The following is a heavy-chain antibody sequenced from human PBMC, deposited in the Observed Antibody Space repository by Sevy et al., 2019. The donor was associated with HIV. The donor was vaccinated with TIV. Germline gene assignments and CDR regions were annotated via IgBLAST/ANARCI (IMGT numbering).Heavy chain of an antibody. J-gene: IGHJ6*02. V-gene: IGHV3-23*01. CDR3: AKGYCSGGSCPRDYYYYGMDV. Sequence: GESLKISCTASGFMFSNYEMNWVRQAPGKGLEWVSSISASGRSTYYADSVEGRFTISRDNSKNTLYLQMNSLRGDDTAVYYCAKGYCSGGSCPRDYYYYGMDVWGQGTTVTVSS. CDR2: ISASGRST. CDR1: GFMFSNYE. D-gene: IGHD2-15*01.